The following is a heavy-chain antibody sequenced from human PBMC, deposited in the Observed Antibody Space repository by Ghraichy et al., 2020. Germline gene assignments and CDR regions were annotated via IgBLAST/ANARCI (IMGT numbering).Heavy chain of an antibody. CDR3: ARGRAAAGTNFDY. D-gene: IGHD6-13*01. Sequence: GGSLRLSCAASGFTFSSYAMSWVRQAPGKGLEWVSGISDSGGSTYYADSVKGRFTITRDNSKNTLCLQMNSLRVEDTAVYYCARGRAAAGTNFDYWGQGTLVTVS. CDR2: ISDSGGST. V-gene: IGHV3-23*01. J-gene: IGHJ4*02. CDR1: GFTFSSYA.